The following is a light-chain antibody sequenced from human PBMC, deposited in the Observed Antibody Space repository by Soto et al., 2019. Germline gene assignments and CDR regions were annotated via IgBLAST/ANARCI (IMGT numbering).Light chain of an antibody. V-gene: IGKV3-11*01. CDR3: PQRTNWQELS. J-gene: IGKJ4*01. CDR1: QSVSSY. CDR2: DAS. Sequence: EIVLTQSPATLSLSPGERATLSCRASQSVSSYLAWYQQKPGQAPRLLIYDASNRATGIPARFSGSGSGTDFTLTISSLEPEDFVVYYCPQRTNWQELSFGGGTRVEIK.